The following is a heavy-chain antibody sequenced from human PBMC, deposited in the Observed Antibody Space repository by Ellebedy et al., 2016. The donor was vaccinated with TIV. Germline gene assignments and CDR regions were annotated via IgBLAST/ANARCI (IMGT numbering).Heavy chain of an antibody. Sequence: ASVKVSXKASGYTFTSYDINWVRQATGQGLEWMGWMNPNSGNTGYAQKFQGRVTMTRNTSISTAYMELSSLRSEDTAVYYCAIRREWRYDFWSGGLPRDAFDIWGQGTMVTVSS. D-gene: IGHD3-3*01. CDR1: GYTFTSYD. J-gene: IGHJ3*02. CDR2: MNPNSGNT. V-gene: IGHV1-8*01. CDR3: AIRREWRYDFWSGGLPRDAFDI.